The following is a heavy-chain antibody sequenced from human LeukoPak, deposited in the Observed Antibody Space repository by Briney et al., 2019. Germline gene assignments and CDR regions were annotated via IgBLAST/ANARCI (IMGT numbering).Heavy chain of an antibody. CDR2: IYYIGTT. CDR1: AGSVSSGNYY. D-gene: IGHD4-23*01. Sequence: SETLSLTCTVSAGSVSSGNYYWHWIRQPPGEGLEWIGFIYYIGTTNYNPSLKSRVTISVDTSKNHFSLKLTSVTAADTAVYYCARAYGPNSPLYWGQGTLVTVSS. J-gene: IGHJ4*02. CDR3: ARAYGPNSPLY. V-gene: IGHV4-61*03.